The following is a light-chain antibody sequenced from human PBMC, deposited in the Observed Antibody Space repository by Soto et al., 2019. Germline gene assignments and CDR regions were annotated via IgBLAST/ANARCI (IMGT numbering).Light chain of an antibody. CDR3: QTWGTGIQV. CDR2: VKSDGGH. J-gene: IGLJ2*01. Sequence: QLVLTQSPSASASLGASVKLTCTLSSGHSSYAIAWHQQQPEKGPRFLMKVKSDGGHTKGDGIPDRFSGSSSGAERHLTISSLQSEDEADYYCQTWGTGIQVFGGGTKLTVL. CDR1: SGHSSYA. V-gene: IGLV4-69*01.